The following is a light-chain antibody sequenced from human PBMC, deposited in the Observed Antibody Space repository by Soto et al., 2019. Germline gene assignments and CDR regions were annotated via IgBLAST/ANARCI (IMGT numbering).Light chain of an antibody. CDR2: GAS. V-gene: IGKV3-20*01. Sequence: EIVLTQSPGTLSLSPGERVTLSCRASQSVNSSYLAWYQHKPGQAPRLLIYGASTRATGIPDRFSGSGSGTDFTLTIARLEPGDFAVYYCQQYGNSPQTFGQRTKVDIK. CDR1: QSVNSSY. CDR3: QQYGNSPQT. J-gene: IGKJ1*01.